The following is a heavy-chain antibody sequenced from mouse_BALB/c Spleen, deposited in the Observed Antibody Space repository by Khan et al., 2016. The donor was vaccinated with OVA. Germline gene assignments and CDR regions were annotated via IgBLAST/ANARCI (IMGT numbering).Heavy chain of an antibody. CDR3: SRVYGGDFDY. Sequence: EVQLQESGPGLVKPSQSLSLICTVTGYSITSDYVWNWIRQFPGKKLEWMGFISYSGNTKYNQSLKSRISFTRDTSKNQFFLQLNSVTTEDTATYYCSRVYGGDFDYWGQGTTLTVSS. V-gene: IGHV3-2*02. D-gene: IGHD1-1*01. J-gene: IGHJ2*01. CDR2: ISYSGNT. CDR1: GYSITSDYV.